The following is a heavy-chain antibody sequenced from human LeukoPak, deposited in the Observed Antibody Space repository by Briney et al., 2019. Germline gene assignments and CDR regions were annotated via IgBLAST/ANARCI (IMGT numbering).Heavy chain of an antibody. Sequence: GASVKVSCKASGHTFTGYYMHWVRQAPGQGLEWMGWINANSGDTNYAQKFQGRVTMTRDTSISTAYTELSRLRSDDTAVYYCARDIRGHNFDYWGQGTLVTVSS. J-gene: IGHJ4*02. D-gene: IGHD1-14*01. V-gene: IGHV1-2*02. CDR1: GHTFTGYY. CDR2: INANSGDT. CDR3: ARDIRGHNFDY.